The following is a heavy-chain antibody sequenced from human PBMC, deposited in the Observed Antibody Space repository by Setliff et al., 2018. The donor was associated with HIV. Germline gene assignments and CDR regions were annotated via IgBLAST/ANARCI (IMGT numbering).Heavy chain of an antibody. Sequence: SVKVSCKASGGTFNNQAITWVRQAPGQGLEWVGEFIPFFGTTNYAQKFQGRVSFTADASTNTAYVELSSLRSEDTAVFYCGRGKHYSSGSPPLYDSWGQGTLVTVSS. CDR1: GGTFNNQA. CDR3: GRGKHYSSGSPPLYDS. CDR2: FIPFFGTT. D-gene: IGHD3-10*01. J-gene: IGHJ4*02. V-gene: IGHV1-69*13.